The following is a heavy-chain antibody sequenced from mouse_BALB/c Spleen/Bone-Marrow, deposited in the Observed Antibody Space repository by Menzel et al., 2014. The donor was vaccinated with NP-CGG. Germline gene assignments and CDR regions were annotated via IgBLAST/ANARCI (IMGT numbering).Heavy chain of an antibody. CDR1: GFTFSSYY. D-gene: IGHD4-1*01. V-gene: IGHV5-6-2*01. Sequence: EVKLLESGGGLVKLGGSLKLSCAASGFTFSSYYMSWVRQTPEKRLELVAAIISNGGSTYYPDTVKGRFTISRDNAKNTLYLQMNSLKSGDTALYYYARRGWDGDFDYWGQGTTLTVPS. CDR3: ARRGWDGDFDY. J-gene: IGHJ2*01. CDR2: IISNGGST.